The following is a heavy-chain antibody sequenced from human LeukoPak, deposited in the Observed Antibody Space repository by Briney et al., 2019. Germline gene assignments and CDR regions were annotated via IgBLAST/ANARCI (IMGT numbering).Heavy chain of an antibody. D-gene: IGHD6-19*01. CDR1: GFTVSGSA. CDR3: ATLGETSGWYPDH. CDR2: VRSKGYNYAT. Sequence: GGSLKLSCAASGFTVSGSAMHWVRQASGKGLEWLGRVRSKGYNYATAYGASVKDRFINSRDDSKSTAYLQMSSLKSEDTAVYYCATLGETSGWYPDHWGQGTLVTVSS. J-gene: IGHJ4*02. V-gene: IGHV3-73*01.